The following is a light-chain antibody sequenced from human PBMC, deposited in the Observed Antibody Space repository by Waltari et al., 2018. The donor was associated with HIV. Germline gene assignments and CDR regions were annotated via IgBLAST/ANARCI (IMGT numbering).Light chain of an antibody. CDR1: RTNIGSNF. V-gene: IGLV1-47*01. CDR2: KTN. CDR3: ASWDDILSSVI. Sequence: QPVLTQPPSVSGTPGQRVTTSCSGGRTNIGSNFLYWYHQLPGTAPKLLITKTNQRPSGVPDRFAGSKSGSSASLTISGLRSEDEAVYYCASWDDILSSVIFGGGTKVTVL. J-gene: IGLJ2*01.